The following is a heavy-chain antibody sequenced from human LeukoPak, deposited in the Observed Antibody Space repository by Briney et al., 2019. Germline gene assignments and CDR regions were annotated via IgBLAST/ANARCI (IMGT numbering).Heavy chain of an antibody. CDR1: GFTFSNFG. D-gene: IGHD6-13*01. CDR3: ARAGYSSTWYSRYFDL. CDR2: IGTAGDI. J-gene: IGHJ2*01. Sequence: GGTLRLSCAASGFTFSNFGMSWVRQAPGKGLEWVSGIGTAGDIYYPGSVKGRFTISRENAKNSLYLQVNSLRAGDTAVYYCARAGYSSTWYSRYFDLWGRGTLVTVSS. V-gene: IGHV3-13*01.